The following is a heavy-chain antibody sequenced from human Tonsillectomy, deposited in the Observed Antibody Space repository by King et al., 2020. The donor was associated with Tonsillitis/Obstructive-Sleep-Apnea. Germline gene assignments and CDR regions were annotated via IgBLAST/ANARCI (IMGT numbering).Heavy chain of an antibody. Sequence: QLVQSGAEVKKPGESLKISCKGSVYSFTSYLIGWVRQMPGKGLEWMAIIYPGDSDTRYSPSFQDQVTISADKSISTAYLQWSSLKASNTAMYYCARQTYGDQRGFDYWGQGTLVTVSS. J-gene: IGHJ4*02. CDR1: VYSFTSYL. CDR2: IYPGDSDT. D-gene: IGHD4-17*01. CDR3: ARQTYGDQRGFDY. V-gene: IGHV5-51*01.